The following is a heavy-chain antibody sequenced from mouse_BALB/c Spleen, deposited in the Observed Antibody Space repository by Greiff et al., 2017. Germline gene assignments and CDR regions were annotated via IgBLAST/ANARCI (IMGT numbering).Heavy chain of an antibody. Sequence: EVHLVESGGGLVQPGGSLKLSCAASGFTFSSYGMSWVRQTPDKRLELVATINSNGGSTYYPDSVKGRFTISRDNAKNTLYLQMSSLKSEDTAMYYCARVGSGGWFAYWGQGTLVTVSA. J-gene: IGHJ3*01. V-gene: IGHV5-6-3*01. CDR1: GFTFSSYG. CDR3: ARVGSGGWFAY. CDR2: INSNGGST.